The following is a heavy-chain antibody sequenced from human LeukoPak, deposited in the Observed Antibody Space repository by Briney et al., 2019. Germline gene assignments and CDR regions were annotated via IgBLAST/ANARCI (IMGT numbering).Heavy chain of an antibody. CDR2: IYHSGST. D-gene: IGHD2-2*01. CDR1: GGSVSSSSYY. CDR3: ARAGGYCSSTSCPPYFDY. J-gene: IGHJ4*02. V-gene: IGHV4-39*07. Sequence: SETLSLTCTVSGGSVSSSSYYWGWIRQPPGKGLEWIGYIYHSGSTYYNPSLKSRVTISVDRSKNQFSLKLSSVTAADTAVYYCARAGGYCSSTSCPPYFDYWGQGTLVTVSS.